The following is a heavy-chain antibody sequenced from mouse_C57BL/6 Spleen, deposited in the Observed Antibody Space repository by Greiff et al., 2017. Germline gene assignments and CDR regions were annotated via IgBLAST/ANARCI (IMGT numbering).Heavy chain of an antibody. CDR2: IYPSDSAT. J-gene: IGHJ2*01. CDR1: GYTFTSYW. Sequence: QVQLQQSGAELVRPGSSVKLSCKASGYTFTSYWMDWVKQRPGQGLEWIGNIYPSDSATHYNQKFKDKATLTVDKSSSTAYMQLSSLTSEDSAVYYCAREGSYPNYFDYWGQGTTLTVSS. CDR3: AREGSYPNYFDY. V-gene: IGHV1-61*01. D-gene: IGHD6-1*01.